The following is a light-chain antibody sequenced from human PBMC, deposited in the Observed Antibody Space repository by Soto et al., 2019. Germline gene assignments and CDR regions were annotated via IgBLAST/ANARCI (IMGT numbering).Light chain of an antibody. CDR1: QSIRSS. CDR2: DGS. J-gene: IGKJ2*01. V-gene: IGKV1-5*01. CDR3: QQYSAYPYT. Sequence: DIQMTQFPSNLSASVGARVTITCRASQSIRSSLAWYQQKPGKAPKLLIYDGSSLQSGVPSGFSGSGSVTEFTLTINSLQPDDFATYYCQQYSAYPYTFGRGTKVEIK.